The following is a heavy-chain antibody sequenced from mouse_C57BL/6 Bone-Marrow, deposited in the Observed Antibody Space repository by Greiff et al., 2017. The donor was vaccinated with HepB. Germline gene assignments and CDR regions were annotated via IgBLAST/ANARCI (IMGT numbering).Heavy chain of an antibody. J-gene: IGHJ4*01. V-gene: IGHV1-7*01. D-gene: IGHD2-10*02. CDR3: AREEYGNFSMDY. Sequence: QVQLQQSGAELAKPGASVKLSCKASGYTFTSYWLHWVKQRPGQGLDWIGYINPSSGYTKYNQKFKDKATLTADKSSSTAYMQLSSLTYEDSAVYYCAREEYGNFSMDYWGQGTSVTVSS. CDR1: GYTFTSYW. CDR2: INPSSGYT.